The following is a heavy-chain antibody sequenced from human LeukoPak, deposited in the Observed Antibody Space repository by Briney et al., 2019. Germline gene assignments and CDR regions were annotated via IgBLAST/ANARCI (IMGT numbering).Heavy chain of an antibody. CDR1: GFTFSNYW. Sequence: GGSLRLSCAASGFTFSNYWMHWVRHAPGKGLVWVSRINSDGSSTSYADSVKGRFTISRDNAKNTLYLQMSSLRAEDTAVYYCARDLRYCTSTGCYDPNFDYWGQGTLVTVSS. CDR3: ARDLRYCTSTGCYDPNFDY. CDR2: INSDGSST. V-gene: IGHV3-74*01. J-gene: IGHJ4*02. D-gene: IGHD2-2*01.